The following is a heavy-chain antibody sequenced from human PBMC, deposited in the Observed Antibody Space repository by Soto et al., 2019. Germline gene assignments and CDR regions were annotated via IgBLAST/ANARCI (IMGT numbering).Heavy chain of an antibody. CDR1: GYPFSSYG. D-gene: IGHD3-10*01. CDR3: ARDLNYYASGRYPHGMDV. CDR2: TWYDGGNK. V-gene: IGHV3-33*01. Sequence: QVQLVESGGGVVQPGRSLRLSCAASGYPFSSYGMHWVRQAPGKGLEWVAMTWYDGGNKYYADCVKGRFTISKDNSKNTVYLQTNSLRPEDTAVYYCARDLNYYASGRYPHGMDVWGQGTRVTVSS. J-gene: IGHJ6*02.